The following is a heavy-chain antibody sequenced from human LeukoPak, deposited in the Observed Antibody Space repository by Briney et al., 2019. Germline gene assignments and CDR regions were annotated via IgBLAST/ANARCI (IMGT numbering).Heavy chain of an antibody. CDR1: GFTFNSYS. J-gene: IGHJ3*02. Sequence: GGSLRLSCAASGFTFNSYSMNWVREAPGKGLEWVSSISSGSSYIFYADSVKGRFTISRDNAKNSLYLQMNSLRAEDTAVYYCARQVGVDDAFDIWGQGTMVTISS. CDR2: ISSGSSYI. CDR3: ARQVGVDDAFDI. D-gene: IGHD1-26*01. V-gene: IGHV3-21*01.